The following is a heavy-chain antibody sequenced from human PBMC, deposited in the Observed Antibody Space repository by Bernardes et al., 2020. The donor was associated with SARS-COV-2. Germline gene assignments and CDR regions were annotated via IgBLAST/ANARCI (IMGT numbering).Heavy chain of an antibody. V-gene: IGHV3-74*01. CDR2: IDTDGRTT. D-gene: IGHD3-22*01. CDR3: ARSDFFDGSGYYFGH. Sequence: GWSLRLSCAASGFTFSTYWMHWVRQAPGKGLVWVSRIDTDGRTTTYADSVKGRFTISRDNAKNTLYLQMNSLRAEDTAIYYCARSDFFDGSGYYFGHWGQGTLVTVSS. J-gene: IGHJ4*02. CDR1: GFTFSTYW.